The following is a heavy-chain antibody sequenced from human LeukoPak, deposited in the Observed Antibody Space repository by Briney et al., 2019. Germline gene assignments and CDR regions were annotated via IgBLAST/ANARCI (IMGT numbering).Heavy chain of an antibody. CDR3: AKSLGRVAVAGVFDY. V-gene: IGHV3-23*01. CDR1: GFTFSSYA. Sequence: SGGSLRLSCAASGFTFSSYAMSWVRQAPGKGLEWVSAISGSGGSTYYADSVKGRFTISRDNSKNTLYLQMNSLRAEDTAVYYCAKSLGRVAVAGVFDYWGQGTLVTVSS. J-gene: IGHJ4*02. D-gene: IGHD6-19*01. CDR2: ISGSGGST.